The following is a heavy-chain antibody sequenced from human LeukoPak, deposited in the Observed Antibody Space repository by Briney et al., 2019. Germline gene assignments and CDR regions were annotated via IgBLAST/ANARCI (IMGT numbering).Heavy chain of an antibody. CDR2: ISSSGSTV. V-gene: IGHV3-11*04. CDR3: AELGITMIGGV. Sequence: PGGSLRLSCVVSGFIFSDHYMDWVRQAPGKGLEWVSYISSSGSTVYYADSVKGRFTISRDNAKNSLYLQMNSLRAEDTAVYYCAELGITMIGGVWGKGTTVTISS. J-gene: IGHJ6*04. D-gene: IGHD3-10*02. CDR1: GFIFSDHY.